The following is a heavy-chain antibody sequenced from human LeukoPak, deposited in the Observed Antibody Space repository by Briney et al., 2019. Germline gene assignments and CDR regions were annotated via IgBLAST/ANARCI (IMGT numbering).Heavy chain of an antibody. D-gene: IGHD2-15*01. V-gene: IGHV1-46*01. J-gene: IGHJ6*02. CDR3: AGDKRGYCSGGSCYRSSYYYGMDV. Sequence: ASVKVSCKASGYTFTSYYMHWVRQAPGQGLEWMGIINPSGGSTSYAQKFQGRVTMTRDTSTSTVYMELSSLRSEDTAVYYCAGDKRGYCSGGSCYRSSYYYGMDVWGQGTTVTVSS. CDR2: INPSGGST. CDR1: GYTFTSYY.